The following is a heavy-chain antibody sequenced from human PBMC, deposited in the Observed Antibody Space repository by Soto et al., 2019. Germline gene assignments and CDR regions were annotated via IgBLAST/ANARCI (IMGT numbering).Heavy chain of an antibody. J-gene: IGHJ4*02. CDR1: GFIFSDYA. CDR3: AKDRNFWSGYYTSFDY. D-gene: IGHD3-3*01. V-gene: IGHV3-23*01. CDR2: ISGTGGNT. Sequence: EVQLLESGGGLVQPGGSLRLSCAASGFIFSDYAMTWVRQAPGKGLGWVSDISGTGGNTYYADAVKGRFTISRDNSKNTLYLQMNSLRAEDTAVYYWAKDRNFWSGYYTSFDYWGQGTLVTVSS.